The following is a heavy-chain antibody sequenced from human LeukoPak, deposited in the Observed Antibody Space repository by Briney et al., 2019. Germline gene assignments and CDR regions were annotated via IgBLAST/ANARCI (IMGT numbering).Heavy chain of an antibody. J-gene: IGHJ4*02. CDR1: GGSISSSSYY. CDR2: IYYSGST. Sequence: PSETLSLTCTVSGGSISSSSYYWGWIRQPPGKGLEWIGSIYYSGSTYYNPPLKSRVTIPVDTSKNQFYPKLRSVTAADRAVYYCASRTYCGGECYLRYFDYWGREPWSPSPQ. V-gene: IGHV4-39*01. CDR3: ASRTYCGGECYLRYFDY. D-gene: IGHD2-21*01.